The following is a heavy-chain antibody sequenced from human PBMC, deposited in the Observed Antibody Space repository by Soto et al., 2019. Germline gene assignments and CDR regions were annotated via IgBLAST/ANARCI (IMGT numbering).Heavy chain of an antibody. CDR3: AKVPIYYDSSGRELYGMDV. Sequence: GGSLRLSCAASGFTFSSYAMSWVRQAPGKGLEWVSAISGSGGSTYYADSVKGRFTISRDNSKNTLYLQMNSLRAEDTAVYYCAKVPIYYDSSGRELYGMDVWGQGTTVTVSS. V-gene: IGHV3-23*01. CDR2: ISGSGGST. CDR1: GFTFSSYA. J-gene: IGHJ6*02. D-gene: IGHD3-22*01.